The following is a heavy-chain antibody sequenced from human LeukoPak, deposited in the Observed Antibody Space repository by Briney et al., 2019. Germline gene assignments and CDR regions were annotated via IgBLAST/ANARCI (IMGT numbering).Heavy chain of an antibody. CDR3: ARNTADLDF. D-gene: IGHD2-21*02. CDR1: GDSVSSKSSA. J-gene: IGHJ4*02. Sequence: SQTLSLTRAISGDSVSSKSSAWNWIRQSPSRGLEWLGRTYYRSKWKFDYPLAVKSRVTINPDASKNQFSLQLNSVTPEDTAVYYCARNTADLDFWGQGILVTVSS. V-gene: IGHV6-1*01. CDR2: TYYRSKWKF.